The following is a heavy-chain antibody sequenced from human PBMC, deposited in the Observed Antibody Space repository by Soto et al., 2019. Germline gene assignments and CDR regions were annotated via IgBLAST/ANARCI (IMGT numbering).Heavy chain of an antibody. CDR2: IIPIFGTA. Sequence: SVKVSCKASGGTFSSYAISWVRQAPGQGLEWMGGIIPIFGTANYAQKFQGRVTITADESTSTAYMELSSLRSEDTAVYYCARSGIFGVVRLPHYSYGIDVWGQGTPVTVSS. J-gene: IGHJ6*02. CDR1: GGTFSSYA. CDR3: ARSGIFGVVRLPHYSYGIDV. D-gene: IGHD3-3*01. V-gene: IGHV1-69*13.